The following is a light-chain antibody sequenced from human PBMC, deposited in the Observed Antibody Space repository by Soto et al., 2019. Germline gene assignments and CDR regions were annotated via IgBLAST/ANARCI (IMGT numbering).Light chain of an antibody. CDR1: QSVASSY. CDR3: QQYHNTPIT. V-gene: IGKV3-20*01. J-gene: IGKJ5*01. CDR2: SAS. Sequence: EVVLTQSPGTLSLSPGERVTLSCRASQSVASSYLAWYQQKPGRAPRLLFYSASSRATGIPDRFSGSGSGTDFTLTISRLEPEDFAVYYCQQYHNTPITFGQGTRLENK.